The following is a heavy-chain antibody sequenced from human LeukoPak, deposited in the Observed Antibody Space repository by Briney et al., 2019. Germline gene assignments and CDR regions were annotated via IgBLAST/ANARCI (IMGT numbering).Heavy chain of an antibody. CDR2: ISGSGGST. V-gene: IGHV3-23*01. J-gene: IGHJ1*01. Sequence: GGSLRLSCAASGFTFSSYAMSWVRQAPGKGLEWVSAISGSGGSTYYADSVKGRFTISRDNAKNSLYLQMNSLRAEDTAVYYYARDYGSYGYFQHWGQGTLVTVSS. CDR1: GFTFSSYA. CDR3: ARDYGSYGYFQH. D-gene: IGHD3-16*01.